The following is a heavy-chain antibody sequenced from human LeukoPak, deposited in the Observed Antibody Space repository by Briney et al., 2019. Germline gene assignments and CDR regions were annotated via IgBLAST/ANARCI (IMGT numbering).Heavy chain of an antibody. CDR3: AKALPDGGSLDY. CDR1: GFTFSNYA. J-gene: IGHJ4*02. D-gene: IGHD4-23*01. CDR2: ISGSGDRT. V-gene: IGHV3-23*01. Sequence: GGSLRLSCAASGFTFSNYAMSWVRQAPGKGLEWVSAISGSGDRTYNAESVNGRFTISRDNYKNTLYVQMNSLREEDTAIYYCAKALPDGGSLDYWGQGTLVTVSS.